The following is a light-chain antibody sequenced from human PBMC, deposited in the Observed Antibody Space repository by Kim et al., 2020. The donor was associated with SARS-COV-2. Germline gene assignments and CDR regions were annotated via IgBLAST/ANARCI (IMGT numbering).Light chain of an antibody. J-gene: IGLJ2*01. CDR2: FDS. CDR3: QVWDTTTNHVV. CDR1: HISGQS. V-gene: IGLV3-21*04. Sequence: SYELTQPPSVSVAPGQTAMVTCGGNHISGQSVHWYQQKPGQAPTLIIYFDSARPSGIPARMSASNSGNTATLTISGVEAEDEADYYCQVWDTTTNHVVFGGGTQLTVL.